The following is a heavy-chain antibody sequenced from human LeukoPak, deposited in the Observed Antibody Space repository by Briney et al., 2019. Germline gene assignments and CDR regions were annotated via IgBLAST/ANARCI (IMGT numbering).Heavy chain of an antibody. J-gene: IGHJ3*02. Sequence: SETLSLTCTVSGGSISSYYWSWIRQPPGKGLEWIGYIYYSGSTNYNPSLKSRVTISVDTTKNQFSLKLSSVTAADTAVYYCARDAYGSGSYYQVGAFDIWGQGTMVTVSS. CDR1: GGSISSYY. CDR2: IYYSGST. V-gene: IGHV4-59*01. D-gene: IGHD3-10*01. CDR3: ARDAYGSGSYYQVGAFDI.